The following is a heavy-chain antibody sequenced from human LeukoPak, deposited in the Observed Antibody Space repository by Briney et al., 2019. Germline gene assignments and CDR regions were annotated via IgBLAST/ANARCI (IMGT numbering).Heavy chain of an antibody. CDR1: GGSISSYY. V-gene: IGHV4-59*01. CDR3: ARGLHPRAFDI. CDR2: IYYSGST. D-gene: IGHD4-11*01. Sequence: PSETLSLTCTVSGGSISSYYWSWIRQPPGKGLEWIGYIYYSGSTNYNPSLKSRVTISVDTSKNQFSLKLSSVTAADTAVYYCARGLHPRAFDIWGQGTMVTVSS. J-gene: IGHJ3*02.